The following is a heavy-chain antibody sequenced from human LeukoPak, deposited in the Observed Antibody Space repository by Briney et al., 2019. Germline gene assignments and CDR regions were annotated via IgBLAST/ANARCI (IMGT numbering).Heavy chain of an antibody. J-gene: IGHJ4*02. D-gene: IGHD3-22*01. Sequence: GGSLRLSCAASGFTFSSYGMSWVRQAPGKGLEWVSVIYSGGSTYYADSVKGRFTISRDNAKNSLYLQMNSLRAEDTAVYYCARDARLYYYDSSAYHDYWGQGTLVTVSS. CDR1: GFTFSSYG. CDR2: IYSGGST. CDR3: ARDARLYYYDSSAYHDY. V-gene: IGHV3-66*01.